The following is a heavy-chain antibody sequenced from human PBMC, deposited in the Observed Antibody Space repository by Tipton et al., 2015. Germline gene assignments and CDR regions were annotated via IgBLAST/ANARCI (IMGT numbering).Heavy chain of an antibody. D-gene: IGHD4-23*01. J-gene: IGHJ5*02. CDR3: ATGGS. Sequence: TLSLTCTVSGGSFSGYYWTWIRQPPGRGLEWIGEINHLGGTNYNPSLKSRVAMSVDTSKGQFSLNLTSVTAADTAVYYCATGGSWGQGTLVTVSS. V-gene: IGHV4-34*01. CDR1: GGSFSGYY. CDR2: INHLGGT.